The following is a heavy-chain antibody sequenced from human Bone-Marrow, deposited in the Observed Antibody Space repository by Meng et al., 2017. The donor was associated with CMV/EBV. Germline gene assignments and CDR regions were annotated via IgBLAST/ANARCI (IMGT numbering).Heavy chain of an antibody. CDR2: ISGSGGST. Sequence: GESLKISCAGSGSGLTFSTYVVSWVRHAPGKGLEWVSAISGSGGSTYYADSVKGRFTISRDNSKDTLYLQMNSLRAEDTAVYYCAKDQMSGRYAPFRWGRGTLVTVSS. V-gene: IGHV3-23*01. D-gene: IGHD1-26*01. CDR3: AKDQMSGRYAPFR. J-gene: IGHJ4*02. CDR1: GLTFSTYV.